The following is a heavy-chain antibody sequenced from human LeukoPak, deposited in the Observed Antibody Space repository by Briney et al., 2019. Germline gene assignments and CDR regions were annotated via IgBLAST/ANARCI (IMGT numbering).Heavy chain of an antibody. D-gene: IGHD2-15*01. V-gene: IGHV1-8*01. CDR1: GYTFTSDV. Sequence: ASVKVSCKASGYTFTSDVNWVRQATGQGLEWMGWMNPKSGNIDYAQKFQGRVTMTRDTSISTAYLELNSLRSEDTAMYYCARGRVMEDCSGGSCYHFDYWGQGTLVTVSS. CDR3: ARGRVMEDCSGGSCYHFDY. J-gene: IGHJ4*02. CDR2: MNPKSGNI.